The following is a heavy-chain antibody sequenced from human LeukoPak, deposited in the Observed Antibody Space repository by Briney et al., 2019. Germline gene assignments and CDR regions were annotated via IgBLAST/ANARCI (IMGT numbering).Heavy chain of an antibody. D-gene: IGHD3-10*01. Sequence: SETLSLTCTVSGGSISSYYWSWIRQPPGKGLEWIGRIYTSGSTNYNPSLKSRVTMSVDTSKNQFSPKLSSVTAADTAVYYCARDKSVLLWFGETDYYYGMDVWGQGTTVTVSS. CDR3: ARDKSVLLWFGETDYYYGMDV. J-gene: IGHJ6*02. CDR1: GGSISSYY. V-gene: IGHV4-4*07. CDR2: IYTSGST.